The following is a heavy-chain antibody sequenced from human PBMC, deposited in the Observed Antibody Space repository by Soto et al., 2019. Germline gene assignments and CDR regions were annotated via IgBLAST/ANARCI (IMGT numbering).Heavy chain of an antibody. V-gene: IGHV3-23*01. Sequence: EMQLLESGGGVVQPGGSLRLSCTASGFTFRSYAMTWVRQSPEKGLEWVSSITGGGGDTYQIDSVKGRFTISRDNSKNTLFLQMSSLTAEDTAVYYCARAPVGSCNDASCYPLDHWGHGTLVTVSS. CDR3: ARAPVGSCNDASCYPLDH. J-gene: IGHJ4*01. CDR1: GFTFRSYA. CDR2: ITGGGGDT. D-gene: IGHD2-15*01.